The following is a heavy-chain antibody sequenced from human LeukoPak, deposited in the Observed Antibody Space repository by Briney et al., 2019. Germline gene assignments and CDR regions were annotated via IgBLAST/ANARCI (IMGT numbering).Heavy chain of an antibody. J-gene: IGHJ6*03. V-gene: IGHV1-2*02. CDR2: INPNSGGT. D-gene: IGHD6-13*01. CDR3: ARDGDSSSWPFYYYMDV. Sequence: ASVKVSCKASGYTFTDYYMHWVRQAPGQGLEWMGWINPNSGGTNYAQKFQGRVTMTRDTSTSTVYMELSSLRSEDTAVYYCARDGDSSSWPFYYYMDVWGKGTTVTISS. CDR1: GYTFTDYY.